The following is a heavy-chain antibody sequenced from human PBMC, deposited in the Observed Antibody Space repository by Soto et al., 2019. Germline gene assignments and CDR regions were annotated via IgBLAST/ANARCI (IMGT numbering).Heavy chain of an antibody. CDR2: ISGSGGST. CDR1: GFTFSSYA. D-gene: IGHD3-22*01. J-gene: IGHJ4*02. CDR3: AKDRYYFDSSGYYYYFDY. V-gene: IGHV3-23*01. Sequence: PGGSLRLSCAASGFTFSSYAMSWVRQAPGKGLEWVSAISGSGGSTYYADSVKGRFTISRDISKNTLFLQMNSLRAEDTAVYYCAKDRYYFDSSGYYYYFDYWGQGTLVTVSS.